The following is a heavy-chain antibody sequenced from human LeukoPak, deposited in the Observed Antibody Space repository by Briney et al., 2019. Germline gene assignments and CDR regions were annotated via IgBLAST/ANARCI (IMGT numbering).Heavy chain of an antibody. CDR2: INSDGSST. Sequence: GGSLRLSCAASGFTFSSYSMNWVRQAPGKGLVWVSRINSDGSSTSYADSVKGRFTISRDNAKNTLYLQMNSLRAEDTAVYYCARDYDFWSGYYMDVWGKGTTVTVSS. V-gene: IGHV3-74*01. CDR1: GFTFSSYS. D-gene: IGHD3-3*01. CDR3: ARDYDFWSGYYMDV. J-gene: IGHJ6*03.